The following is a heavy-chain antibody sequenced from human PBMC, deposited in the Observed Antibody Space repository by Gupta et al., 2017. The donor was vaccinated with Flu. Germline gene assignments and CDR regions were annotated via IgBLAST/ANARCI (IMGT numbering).Heavy chain of an antibody. CDR3: SKKKGSGTYWADTIDY. J-gene: IGHJ4*02. V-gene: IGHV3-30*18. CDR2: ISHVGTNK. Sequence: GLEWVAGISHVGTNKTYADSVKGRFTISRDNSRKTLYLDMNSLRVEDTAVYYCSKKKGSGTYWADTIDYWGQGTQFTVSS. D-gene: IGHD6-19*01.